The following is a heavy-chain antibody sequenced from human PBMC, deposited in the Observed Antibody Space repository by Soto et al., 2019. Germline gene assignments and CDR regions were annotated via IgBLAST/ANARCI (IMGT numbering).Heavy chain of an antibody. CDR2: TYYRSKWYN. CDR3: ARDGDCSSTSSYNVVRENWFDP. D-gene: IGHD2-2*02. CDR1: GDSVSSNSAA. J-gene: IGHJ5*02. V-gene: IGHV6-1*01. Sequence: SHTLSLTCAISGDSVSSNSAAWNWITQSPSRGLEWLGRTYYRSKWYNDYAVSVKSRITINPDTSKNQFSLQLNSVTPEDTAVYYCARDGDCSSTSSYNVVRENWFDPWGQGTLVTVSS.